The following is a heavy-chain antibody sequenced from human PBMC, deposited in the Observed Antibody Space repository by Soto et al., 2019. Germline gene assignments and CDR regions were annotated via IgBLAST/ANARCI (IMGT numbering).Heavy chain of an antibody. Sequence: QVQLVQSGAEVKKPGASVKVSCKASGYTFTSYDINWVRQATGQGLEWMGWMNPNSGNTGYAQKFQGRVTMTRNTSISTAYMELSSIRSEDTAVYYCARGYCSSTRCLYYYYYYGMDVWGQGTTVTVSS. CDR3: ARGYCSSTRCLYYYYYYGMDV. CDR1: GYTFTSYD. V-gene: IGHV1-8*01. CDR2: MNPNSGNT. D-gene: IGHD2-2*01. J-gene: IGHJ6*02.